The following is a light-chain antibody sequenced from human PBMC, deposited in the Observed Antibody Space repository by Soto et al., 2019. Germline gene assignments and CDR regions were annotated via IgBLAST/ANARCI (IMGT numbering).Light chain of an antibody. CDR2: EAS. CDR1: QSVSSS. Sequence: EIVLTQSPATLSLSPGERATLSCRARQSVSSSLAWYQQKLGQAPRLLLYEASDRATGIPARFSGSGSGTDFTLIISSLEPEDFAVYYCQQGSTWPWTFGQGTKVEIK. V-gene: IGKV3-11*01. CDR3: QQGSTWPWT. J-gene: IGKJ1*01.